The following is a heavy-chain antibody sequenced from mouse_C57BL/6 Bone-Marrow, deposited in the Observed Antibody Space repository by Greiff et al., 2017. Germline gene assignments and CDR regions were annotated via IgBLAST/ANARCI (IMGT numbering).Heavy chain of an antibody. V-gene: IGHV1-61*01. CDR3: AGGGLPFYAMDY. D-gene: IGHD2-2*01. CDR1: GYTFTSYW. J-gene: IGHJ4*01. CDR2: IYPSDSET. Sequence: QVQLQQPGAELVRPGSSVKLSCKASGYTFTSYWMDWVKQRPGQGLEWIGNIYPSDSETHYNQKFKDKATLTVDKSSSTADMQLSSLTSEDSAVYYCAGGGLPFYAMDYWGQGTSVTVSS.